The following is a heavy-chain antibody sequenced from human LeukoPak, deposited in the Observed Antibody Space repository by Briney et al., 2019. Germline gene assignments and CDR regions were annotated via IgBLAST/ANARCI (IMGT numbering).Heavy chain of an antibody. V-gene: IGHV3-9*03. Sequence: GRSLRLSCAASGFTFDDYAMHWVRQAPGKGLEWVSGISWNSGSIGYADSVKGRFTISRDNAKNSLYLEMNSLRAEDMASYYCAKSSGSSWYANWFDPWGQGTLVTVSS. D-gene: IGHD6-13*01. CDR3: AKSSGSSWYANWFDP. J-gene: IGHJ5*02. CDR1: GFTFDDYA. CDR2: ISWNSGSI.